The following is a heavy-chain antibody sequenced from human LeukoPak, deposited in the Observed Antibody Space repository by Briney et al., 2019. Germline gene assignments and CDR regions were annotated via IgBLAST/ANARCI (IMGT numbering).Heavy chain of an antibody. V-gene: IGHV1-2*02. Sequence: ASVKVSCKASGYTFTGYYMHWVRQAPGQGLEWMGWINPNSGGTNYAQKFQGRVTMTRDTSISTAYMELSRLRSDGTAVYYCARSLRSTTGTTLSGNWFDPWGQGTLVTVSS. CDR3: ARSLRSTTGTTLSGNWFDP. J-gene: IGHJ5*02. CDR1: GYTFTGYY. D-gene: IGHD1-1*01. CDR2: INPNSGGT.